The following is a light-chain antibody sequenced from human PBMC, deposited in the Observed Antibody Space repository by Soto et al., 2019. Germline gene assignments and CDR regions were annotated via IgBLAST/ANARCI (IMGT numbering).Light chain of an antibody. CDR2: DGS. V-gene: IGKV1-5*01. J-gene: IGKJ2*01. CDR3: QQYDTYPYA. Sequence: IQMTQSPSTLPASVGDRVTITCRASQSIRGWLAWYQQKPGKAPSLLIYDGSSLQSGVPSRFSGRGSGTLFTLTISSLQPNDFASYYCQQYDTYPYAFGQGTKVHIK. CDR1: QSIRGW.